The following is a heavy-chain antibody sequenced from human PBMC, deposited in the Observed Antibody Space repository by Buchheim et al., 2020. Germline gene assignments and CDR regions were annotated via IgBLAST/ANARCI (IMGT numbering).Heavy chain of an antibody. J-gene: IGHJ4*02. CDR3: ARLSLFGYAME. CDR1: GDSISTYY. Sequence: QVQLQESGPGLVKPSETLSLICTVSGDSISTYYWSWSRQPPGKGLEWIGYIYYSGGGGGTNYNPPLKSRVTISVDTSKNQFSLKVYSVTAADTAVYYCARLSLFGYAMEWGQGTL. V-gene: IGHV4-59*01. CDR2: IYYSGGGGGT. D-gene: IGHD5-18*01.